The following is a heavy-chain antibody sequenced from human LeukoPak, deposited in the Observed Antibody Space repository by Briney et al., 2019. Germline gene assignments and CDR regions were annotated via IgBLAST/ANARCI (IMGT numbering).Heavy chain of an antibody. CDR1: GFTFSSYW. J-gene: IGHJ4*02. Sequence: GGSLRLSCAASGFTFSSYWMSWVRQAPGKGLEWVANIKQDGSEKYYVDSVKGRFTISRDNAKNSLYLQMNSLRAEDTAVYYCARDQRLRAVAGTYWGQGTLVTVSS. CDR3: ARDQRLRAVAGTY. CDR2: IKQDGSEK. V-gene: IGHV3-7*01. D-gene: IGHD6-19*01.